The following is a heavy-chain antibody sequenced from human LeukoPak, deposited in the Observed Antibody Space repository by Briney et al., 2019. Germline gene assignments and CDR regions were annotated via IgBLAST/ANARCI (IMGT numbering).Heavy chain of an antibody. D-gene: IGHD3-10*01. CDR2: ISSSDDTI. V-gene: IGHV3-48*03. CDR3: AKSPYFYNSGRSVDV. CDR1: GFTFSSYE. Sequence: AGGSLRLSCAASGFTFSSYEMHWVRQAPGKGLEWVSYISSSDDTIYYADSVKGRFTISRDNAKNSLYLQMNSLRAEDTAVYYCAKSPYFYNSGRSVDVWGKGTTVTVSS. J-gene: IGHJ6*04.